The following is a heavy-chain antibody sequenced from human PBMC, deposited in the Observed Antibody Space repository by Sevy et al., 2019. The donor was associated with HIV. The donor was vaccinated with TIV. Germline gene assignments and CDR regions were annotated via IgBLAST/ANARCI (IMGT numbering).Heavy chain of an antibody. Sequence: GGSLRLSCTTSGFTLGDYAMRWVRQAPGKGLEWVGFMRSKAFAGTTEYAASVKGRFTISTDDSKASAHLQMNSLRTEDTGVYYCIRSRLLGYTAMVPDYWGQGTLVTVSS. D-gene: IGHD5-18*01. V-gene: IGHV3-49*04. J-gene: IGHJ4*02. CDR2: MRSKAFAGTT. CDR3: IRSRLLGYTAMVPDY. CDR1: GFTLGDYA.